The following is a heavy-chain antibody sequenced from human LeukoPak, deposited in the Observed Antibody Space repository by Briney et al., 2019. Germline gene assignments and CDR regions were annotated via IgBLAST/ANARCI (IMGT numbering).Heavy chain of an antibody. V-gene: IGHV3-7*05. J-gene: IGHJ4*02. D-gene: IGHD3-10*02. Sequence: AGGSLRLSCAASGFTFSNYWMSWVRQAAGKGLEWVATITQDGSGKYYVDSVKGRFTISRDNAKNSLYLQMNSLRAEDTAVYYCARRYYYVGHYYFDYWGEGTLVTVSS. CDR1: GFTFSNYW. CDR2: ITQDGSGK. CDR3: ARRYYYVGHYYFDY.